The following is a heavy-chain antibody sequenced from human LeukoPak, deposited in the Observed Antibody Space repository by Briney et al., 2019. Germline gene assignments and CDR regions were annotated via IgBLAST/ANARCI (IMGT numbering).Heavy chain of an antibody. Sequence: GGSLRLSCTASGFPFSSYAVSWVRQAPGKGLEWVSTIYDSGDSTYYADSVKGRFAVSRDNSKNTLYLQMNSLRAEDTAVYYCARKVGGVYAFDIWGQGTMVTVSS. V-gene: IGHV3-23*01. CDR3: ARKVGGVYAFDI. J-gene: IGHJ3*02. D-gene: IGHD3-16*01. CDR1: GFPFSSYA. CDR2: IYDSGDST.